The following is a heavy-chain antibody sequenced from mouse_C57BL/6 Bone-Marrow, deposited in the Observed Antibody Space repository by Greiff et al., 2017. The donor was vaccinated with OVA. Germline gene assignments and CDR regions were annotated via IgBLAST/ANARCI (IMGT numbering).Heavy chain of an antibody. V-gene: IGHV1-64*01. J-gene: IGHJ2*01. Sequence: QVQLQQPGAELVKPGASVTLSCKASGYTFTSYWLHWVKQRPGQGLEWIGMIHPNSGSTNYNEKFKSKATLTVDKSSSTAYMQLSSVTSEDSAVYYCARGGTTVVWGQGTTLTVSS. D-gene: IGHD1-1*01. CDR3: ARGGTTVV. CDR1: GYTFTSYW. CDR2: IHPNSGST.